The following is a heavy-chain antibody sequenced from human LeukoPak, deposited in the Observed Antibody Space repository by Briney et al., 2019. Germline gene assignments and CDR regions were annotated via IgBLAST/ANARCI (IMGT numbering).Heavy chain of an antibody. V-gene: IGHV4-34*01. CDR2: INHSGST. J-gene: IGHJ5*02. Sequence: RPSETLSLTCAVYGGSFSGYYWSWIRQPPGKGLEWIGEINHSGSTNYNPSLKSRVTISVDTSKNQFSLKLSSVTAADTAVYYCARGAPDFDPWGQGTLVTVSS. CDR3: ARGAPDFDP. CDR1: GGSFSGYY.